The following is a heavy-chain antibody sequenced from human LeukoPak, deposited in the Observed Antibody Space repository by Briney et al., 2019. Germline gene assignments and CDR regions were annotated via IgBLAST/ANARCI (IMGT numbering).Heavy chain of an antibody. D-gene: IGHD3-10*01. J-gene: IGHJ4*02. CDR2: INPNSGGT. CDR1: GYTLTELS. CDR3: ARDVPHPWYYYGSGSYSPSYFDY. Sequence: GASVKVSCKVSGYTLTELSMHWVRQAPGQGLEWMGWINPNSGGTNYAQKFQGRVTMTRDTSISTAYMELSRLRSDDTAVYYCARDVPHPWYYYGSGSYSPSYFDYWGQGTLVTVSS. V-gene: IGHV1-2*02.